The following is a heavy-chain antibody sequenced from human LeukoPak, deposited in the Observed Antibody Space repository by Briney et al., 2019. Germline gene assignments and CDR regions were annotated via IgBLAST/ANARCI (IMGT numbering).Heavy chain of an antibody. J-gene: IGHJ4*02. Sequence: GGSLRLSCAAAGFTFSSYWMSWVRQAPGKGLECVANIKQDGSEKYYVDSVKGRFTISRDNAKNSLYLQMNSLRAEDTAVYYCARVNMDYSGSGSYPFDYWRQGTLVTVSS. V-gene: IGHV3-7*02. CDR2: IKQDGSEK. CDR1: GFTFSSYW. CDR3: ARVNMDYSGSGSYPFDY. D-gene: IGHD3-10*01.